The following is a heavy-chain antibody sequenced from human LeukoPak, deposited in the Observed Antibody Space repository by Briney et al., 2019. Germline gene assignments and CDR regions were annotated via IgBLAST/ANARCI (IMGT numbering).Heavy chain of an antibody. CDR1: GFTFSDYY. V-gene: IGHV3-11*04. Sequence: GGSLRLSCAASGFTFSDYYMSWIRQAPGKGLEWVSYISSSGNSISYADSVKGRFTISRDNAKNSLYLQMNSLRAEDTAVYYCARRPHIAVAGSNWFDPWGQGTLVTVSS. CDR3: ARRPHIAVAGSNWFDP. CDR2: ISSSGNSI. D-gene: IGHD6-19*01. J-gene: IGHJ5*02.